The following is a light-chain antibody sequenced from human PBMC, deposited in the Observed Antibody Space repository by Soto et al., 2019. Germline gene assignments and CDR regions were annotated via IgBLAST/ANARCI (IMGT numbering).Light chain of an antibody. J-gene: IGKJ1*01. V-gene: IGKV3-20*01. CDR3: QHYNNWPPGRT. Sequence: EIVLTQSPDTLSLSPGERATLSCRASKSFSRSYLAWYQQKPGQAPRLLIYGASSRATGIPDRFSGSGSGTDFTLTISRLEPEDSALYYCQHYNNWPPGRTFGQGTKVVIK. CDR1: KSFSRSY. CDR2: GAS.